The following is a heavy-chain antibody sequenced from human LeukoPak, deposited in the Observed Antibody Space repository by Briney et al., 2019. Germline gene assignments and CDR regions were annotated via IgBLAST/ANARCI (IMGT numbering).Heavy chain of an antibody. Sequence: GASVKVSCKASGDTFSSYAISWVRQAPGQGLEWMGGIIPIFGTANYAQKFQGRVTITTDESTSTAYMELSSLRSEDTAVYYCASYYYDSSGYYVDYWGQGTLVTVSS. V-gene: IGHV1-69*05. J-gene: IGHJ4*02. CDR2: IIPIFGTA. CDR1: GDTFSSYA. D-gene: IGHD3-22*01. CDR3: ASYYYDSSGYYVDY.